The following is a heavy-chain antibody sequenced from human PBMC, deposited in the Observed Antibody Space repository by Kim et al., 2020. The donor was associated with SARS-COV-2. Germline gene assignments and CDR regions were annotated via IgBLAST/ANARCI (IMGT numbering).Heavy chain of an antibody. D-gene: IGHD6-19*01. Sequence: ASVKVSCRASGYTFSNYDINWVRQATGQGLDWMGWVNPNSGNTGYAGKFQGRVMMTRNTAISAAYMELSNLRSEDTAVYYCATGPSGWYDYWGQGTLVTVSS. J-gene: IGHJ4*02. CDR2: VNPNSGNT. CDR3: ATGPSGWYDY. V-gene: IGHV1-8*01. CDR1: GYTFSNYD.